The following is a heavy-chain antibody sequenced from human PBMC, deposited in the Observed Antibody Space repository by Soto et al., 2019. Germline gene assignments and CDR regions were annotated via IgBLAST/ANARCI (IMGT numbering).Heavy chain of an antibody. CDR3: ARDAGTTTLGYFDY. D-gene: IGHD1-1*01. CDR1: GGSFSGYY. V-gene: IGHV4-34*01. CDR2: INHSGST. Sequence: PSETLSLTCAVYGGSFSGYYWSWIRQPPGKGLEWIGEINHSGSTNYNPSLKSRVTISVDTSKNQFSLKLSSVTAADTAVYYCARDAGTTTLGYFDYWGQGTLVTVSS. J-gene: IGHJ4*02.